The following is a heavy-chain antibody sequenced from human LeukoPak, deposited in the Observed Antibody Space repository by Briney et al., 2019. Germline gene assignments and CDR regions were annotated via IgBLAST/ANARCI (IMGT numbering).Heavy chain of an antibody. CDR2: INQGGSDK. V-gene: IGHV3-7*01. CDR1: GFTFSGHW. CDR3: TRDRSRAEDD. Sequence: VGSLRLSCAASGFTFSGHWMSWGRQAPGRGLEWVANINQGGSDKYYVDSVKGRFTISRDNANNLLYLQMNSLRGEDTAVHYCTRDRSRAEDDWGQGTLVTVSS. D-gene: IGHD1-14*01. J-gene: IGHJ4*02.